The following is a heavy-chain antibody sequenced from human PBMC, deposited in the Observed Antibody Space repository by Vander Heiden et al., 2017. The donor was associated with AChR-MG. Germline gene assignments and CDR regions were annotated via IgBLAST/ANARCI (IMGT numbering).Heavy chain of an antibody. J-gene: IGHJ5*02. CDR1: GGTFSNSA. CDR2: IIPIFGTA. Sequence: QVQLVQSGAEVKKPGSSVKVSCKASGGTFSNSATPWVRQAPGQGLEWMGGIIPIFGTANYAQKFQGRVTITADETTSTAYMELSSLRSEDTAVYYCARREPQSSGFDPWGQGTLVTVSS. V-gene: IGHV1-69*01. CDR3: ARREPQSSGFDP.